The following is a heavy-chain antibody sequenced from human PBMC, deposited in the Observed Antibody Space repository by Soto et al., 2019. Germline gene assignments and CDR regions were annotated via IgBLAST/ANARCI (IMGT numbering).Heavy chain of an antibody. CDR1: GYTFTSYD. Sequence: ASVKVSCKASGYTFTSYDINWVRQATGQGLEWMGWMNPNSGNTGYAQKFQGRVTMTRNTSISTAYMELSSLRSEDTAVYYCARGTLAGERTAARPEAFDIWGQGTMVTVSS. CDR3: ARGTLAGERTAARPEAFDI. J-gene: IGHJ3*02. CDR2: MNPNSGNT. D-gene: IGHD6-6*01. V-gene: IGHV1-8*01.